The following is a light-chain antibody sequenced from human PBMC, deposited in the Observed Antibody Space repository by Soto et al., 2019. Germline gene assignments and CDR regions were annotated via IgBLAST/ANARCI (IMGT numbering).Light chain of an antibody. V-gene: IGKV1-39*01. CDR3: XXXXITPYT. CDR2: AAS. CDR1: QSISVH. Sequence: DIQMTQSPSSLSASVGDTVTITCRASQSISVHLNWYQQKPGKVPKLLIYAASNLQSGVPLRFSGSGSETDFALXIXSXQPEDXXXXXXXXXXITPYTFGQGTKLEIK. J-gene: IGKJ2*01.